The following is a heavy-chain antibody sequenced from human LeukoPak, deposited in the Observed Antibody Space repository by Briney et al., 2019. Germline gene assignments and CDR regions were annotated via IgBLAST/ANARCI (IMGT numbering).Heavy chain of an antibody. CDR3: AREHIVVVTATLSYYFDY. D-gene: IGHD2-21*02. CDR2: IIPILGIA. Sequence: GASVKVSCKASGYTFTSYGISWVRQAPGQGLEWMGRIIPILGIANYAQKFQGRVTITADKSTSTAYMELSSLRSEDTAVYYCAREHIVVVTATLSYYFDYWGQGTLVTVSS. V-gene: IGHV1-69*04. CDR1: GYTFTSYG. J-gene: IGHJ4*02.